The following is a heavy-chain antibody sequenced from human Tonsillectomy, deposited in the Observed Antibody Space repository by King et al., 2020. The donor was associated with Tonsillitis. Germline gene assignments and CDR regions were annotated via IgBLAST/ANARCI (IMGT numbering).Heavy chain of an antibody. J-gene: IGHJ4*02. CDR1: GFAFSSFS. CDR3: ASNIIDAGDTNFDY. D-gene: IGHD2/OR15-2a*01. CDR2: ISRDGSSE. Sequence: VQLVESGGGVDQPGKSLRLSCAASGFAFSSFSMHWVRQAPGKGLEWVAVISRDGSSEYYADSVKGRFTISRDNSKNTLYLQMNTLTSADAAVYYCASNIIDAGDTNFDYWGQGTLVTVSS. V-gene: IGHV3-30*04.